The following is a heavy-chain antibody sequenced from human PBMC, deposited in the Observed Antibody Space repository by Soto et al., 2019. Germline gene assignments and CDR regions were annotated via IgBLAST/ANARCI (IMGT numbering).Heavy chain of an antibody. CDR1: GFTFSSYA. Sequence: EVQLLESGRGLVQPGGSLRLSCVASGFTFSSYAMSWVRQAPGKGLEWVSAISGSGGSTYYADSVKGRFTISRDNSKNTLYLQMNSLRVEDTAVYYCAKGLLELWFDPWGQGTLVTVSS. D-gene: IGHD1-26*01. J-gene: IGHJ5*02. CDR2: ISGSGGST. V-gene: IGHV3-23*01. CDR3: AKGLLELWFDP.